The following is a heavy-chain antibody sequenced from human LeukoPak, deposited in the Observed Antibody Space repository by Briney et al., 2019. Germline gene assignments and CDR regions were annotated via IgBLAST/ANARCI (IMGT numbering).Heavy chain of an antibody. D-gene: IGHD6-19*01. CDR2: IKHDGSED. V-gene: IGHV3-7*01. J-gene: IGHJ2*01. Sequence: GGSLKLSCAASGFTFSNYWMTWVRQAPGKGLERVANIKHDGSEDYYLDSVKGRFTISRDNAKSSMWLQMNSLRDEDTAVYYCARDPSSGWYDTWYFDLWGRGTLVTVSS. CDR1: GFTFSNYW. CDR3: ARDPSSGWYDTWYFDL.